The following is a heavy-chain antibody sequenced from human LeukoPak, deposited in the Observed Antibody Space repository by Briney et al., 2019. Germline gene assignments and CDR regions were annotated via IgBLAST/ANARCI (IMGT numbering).Heavy chain of an antibody. Sequence: SETLSLTCTVSDDSISDYYRGWIRQPPGKGLEWIGYFHNSGTSTYNPSLKSRVTISADTSKNQFSLKLNSLTTADTAVYYCTRGAGWLIDYWGQGIRVTVSS. J-gene: IGHJ4*02. CDR3: TRGAGWLIDY. D-gene: IGHD3-16*01. CDR1: DDSISDYY. V-gene: IGHV4-59*01. CDR2: FHNSGTS.